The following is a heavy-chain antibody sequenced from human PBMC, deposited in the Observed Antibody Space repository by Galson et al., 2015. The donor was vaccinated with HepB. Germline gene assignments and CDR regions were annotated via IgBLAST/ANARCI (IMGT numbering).Heavy chain of an antibody. CDR2: ISAYNGNT. CDR3: ARDGGYNWNDVGAFDI. V-gene: IGHV1-18*01. Sequence: SVKVSCKASGYTFTSYGISWVRQAPGQGLEWMGWISAYNGNTNYAQKLQGRVTMTTDTSTSTAYMELRSLRSDDTAVYYCARDGGYNWNDVGAFDIWGQGTMVTVSS. J-gene: IGHJ3*02. CDR1: GYTFTSYG. D-gene: IGHD1-20*01.